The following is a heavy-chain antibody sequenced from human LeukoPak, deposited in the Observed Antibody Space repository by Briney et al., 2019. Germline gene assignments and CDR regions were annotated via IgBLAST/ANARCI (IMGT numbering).Heavy chain of an antibody. Sequence: SETLSLTCAIYGGSFSGYYWSWIRQPPGKGLEWIGEINHSGSTNYNPSLKSRVTISVDTSKNQFSLKLSSVTAADTAVYYCARRNNWNYYHYWGQGTLVTVSS. D-gene: IGHD1-20*01. V-gene: IGHV4-34*01. CDR3: ARRNNWNYYHY. CDR1: GGSFSGYY. J-gene: IGHJ4*02. CDR2: INHSGST.